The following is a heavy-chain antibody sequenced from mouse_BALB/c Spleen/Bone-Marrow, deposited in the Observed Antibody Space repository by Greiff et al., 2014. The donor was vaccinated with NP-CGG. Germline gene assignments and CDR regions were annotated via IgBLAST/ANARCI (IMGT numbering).Heavy chain of an antibody. V-gene: IGHV1S81*02. J-gene: IGHJ3*01. D-gene: IGHD2-13*01. Sequence: QVQLQQPGAELVKPGASVKLSCKASGYTFTSYYMYWVKQRPEQGPEWIGEINPSNGGTNFNEKFKSKATLTVDKSSSTAYMQLSSLTSEDSAVYYCTREGDSPFAYWGQGTLVTVSA. CDR1: GYTFTSYY. CDR3: TREGDSPFAY. CDR2: INPSNGGT.